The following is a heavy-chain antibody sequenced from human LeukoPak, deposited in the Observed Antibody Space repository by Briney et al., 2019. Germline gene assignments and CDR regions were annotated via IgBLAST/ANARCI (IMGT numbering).Heavy chain of an antibody. Sequence: SETLSLTCTVSGGSVSSSIFYWGWIRQPPGKGLEWIGEINHSGSTNYNPSLKSRVTISVDTSKNQFSLKLSSVTAADTAVYYCARHRKNGYSYGRAFDYWGQGTLVTVSS. CDR2: INHSGST. CDR3: ARHRKNGYSYGRAFDY. D-gene: IGHD5-18*01. CDR1: GGSVSSSIFY. V-gene: IGHV4-39*01. J-gene: IGHJ4*02.